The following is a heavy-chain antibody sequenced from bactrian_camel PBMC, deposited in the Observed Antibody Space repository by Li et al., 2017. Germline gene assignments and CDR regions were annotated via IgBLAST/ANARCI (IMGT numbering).Heavy chain of an antibody. V-gene: IGHV3S31*01. CDR2: INSGGGTT. J-gene: IGHJ4*01. CDR3: AARYGLGAKRGGFNY. CDR1: GFTFSSYA. Sequence: DVQLVESGGGLVQPGGSLRLSCAASGFTFSSYAMNWVRQAPGKGPEWVSSINSGGGTTYYADSVKGRFTISRDTAKNTVYLRMNSLESEDTAMYYCAARYGLGAKRGGFNYWGQGTQVTVS. D-gene: IGHD3*01.